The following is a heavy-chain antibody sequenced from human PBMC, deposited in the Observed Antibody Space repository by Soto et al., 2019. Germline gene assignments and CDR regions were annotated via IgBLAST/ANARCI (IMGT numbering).Heavy chain of an antibody. D-gene: IGHD3-10*01. CDR2: ISPSGTT. CDR3: VTSLWFGTQPEI. CDR1: GGSFSGYF. J-gene: IGHJ4*02. Sequence: QVQLQQWGAGLLKPSETLSLTCAVYGGSFSGYFWTWFRQPPGKGLEWIGEISPSGTTKYIPSLKSRVTISEDTSKNQFSLKVTSVPAADTAVYYCVTSLWFGTQPEIWGQGALVTVSS. V-gene: IGHV4-34*01.